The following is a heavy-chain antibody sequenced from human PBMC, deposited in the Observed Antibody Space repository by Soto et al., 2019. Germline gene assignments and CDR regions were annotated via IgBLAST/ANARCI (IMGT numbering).Heavy chain of an antibody. CDR2: INAGNGNT. D-gene: IGHD6-19*01. CDR3: ARIYSSGWYNGDDDAFDI. J-gene: IGHJ3*02. CDR1: GYTFTSYA. Sequence: GASVKVSCKASGYTFTSYAMHWVRQAPGQRLEWMGWINAGNGNTKYSQKFQGRVTITRDTSASTAYMELSSLRSEDTAVYYCARIYSSGWYNGDDDAFDIWGQGTMVTVSS. V-gene: IGHV1-3*01.